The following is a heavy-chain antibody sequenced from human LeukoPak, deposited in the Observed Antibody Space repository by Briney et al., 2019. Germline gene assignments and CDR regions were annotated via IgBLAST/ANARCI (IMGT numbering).Heavy chain of an antibody. V-gene: IGHV3-11*01. CDR1: GSTFSDYY. Sequence: GGSLRLSCAASGSTFSDYYMSWIRQAPGKGLEWVSYISSSGSTIYYADSVKGRFTISRDNAKNSLYLQMNSLRAEDTAVYYCARSHYDILTGYYDYWGQGTLVTVSS. CDR2: ISSSGSTI. CDR3: ARSHYDILTGYYDY. J-gene: IGHJ4*02. D-gene: IGHD3-9*01.